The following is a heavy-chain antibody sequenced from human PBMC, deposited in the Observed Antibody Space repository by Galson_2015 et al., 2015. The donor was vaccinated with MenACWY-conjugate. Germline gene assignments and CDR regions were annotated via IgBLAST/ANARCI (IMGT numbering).Heavy chain of an antibody. CDR3: TRYPPASSDVGMDV. CDR1: GFTFSSYS. D-gene: IGHD2-2*01. V-gene: IGHV3-21*01. CDR2: ISSSSSYI. Sequence: SLRLSCAASGFTFSSYSMNWVRQAPGKGLEWVSSISSSSSYIYYADSVKGRFTISRDNAKNSLYLQMNSLRAEDTAVYYCTRYPPASSDVGMDVWGQGTTVTVSS. J-gene: IGHJ6*02.